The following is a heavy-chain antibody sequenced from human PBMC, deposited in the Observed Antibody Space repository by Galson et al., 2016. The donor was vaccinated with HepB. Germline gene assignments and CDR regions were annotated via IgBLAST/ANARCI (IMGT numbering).Heavy chain of an antibody. CDR3: AKDRLSGHGDYSWGIFDI. V-gene: IGHV3-48*01. Sequence: SLRLSCAASGFTFSSYSMNWVRQAPGKGLEWLSYISSSGTTIYYADSVRGRFIISRDNSNNKLFLQMNSLTTEDTAIYFCAKDRLSGHGDYSWGIFDIWGRGTEVTVSS. D-gene: IGHD4-17*01. CDR2: ISSSGTTI. CDR1: GFTFSSYS. J-gene: IGHJ3*02.